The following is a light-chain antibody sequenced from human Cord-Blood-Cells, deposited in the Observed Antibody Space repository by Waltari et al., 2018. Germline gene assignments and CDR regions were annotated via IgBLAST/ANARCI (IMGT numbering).Light chain of an antibody. J-gene: IGLJ3*02. Sequence: SSELTQDPAVSVALGQTVRIKCQGDSSRSYYASRYQQKPGQAPVLVIYGKNNRPSGIPDRFSGSSSGNTASLTITGAQAEDEADYYCNSRDSSGNHWVFGGGTKLTVL. CDR2: GKN. CDR3: NSRDSSGNHWV. V-gene: IGLV3-19*01. CDR1: SSRSYY.